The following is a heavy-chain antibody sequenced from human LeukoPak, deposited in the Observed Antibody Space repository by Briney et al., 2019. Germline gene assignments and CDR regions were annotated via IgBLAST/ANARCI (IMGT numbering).Heavy chain of an antibody. CDR3: AIVAHGSGW. CDR2: ISGSSSTI. J-gene: IGHJ4*02. D-gene: IGHD6-19*01. Sequence: GGSLRLSCAASGFAFSSYSMNWVRQAPGKGLEWVSYISGSSSTIYYADSVKGRFTISRDNAKNSLFLQMNSLRAEDTAVYYCAIVAHGSGWWGQGTLVTVSS. V-gene: IGHV3-48*04. CDR1: GFAFSSYS.